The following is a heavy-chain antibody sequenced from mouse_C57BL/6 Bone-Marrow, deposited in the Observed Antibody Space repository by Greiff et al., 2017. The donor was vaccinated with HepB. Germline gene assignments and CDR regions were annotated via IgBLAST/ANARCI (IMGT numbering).Heavy chain of an antibody. Sequence: EVMLVESGGGLVKPGGSLKLSCAASGFTFSSYAMSWVRQTPEKRLEWVATISDGGSYTYYPDNVKGRFTISRDNAKNNLYLQMSHLKSEDTAMYYCASPYGYDAAYCGQGTLVTVSA. CDR2: ISDGGSYT. V-gene: IGHV5-4*03. CDR1: GFTFSSYA. J-gene: IGHJ3*01. CDR3: ASPYGYDAAY. D-gene: IGHD2-2*01.